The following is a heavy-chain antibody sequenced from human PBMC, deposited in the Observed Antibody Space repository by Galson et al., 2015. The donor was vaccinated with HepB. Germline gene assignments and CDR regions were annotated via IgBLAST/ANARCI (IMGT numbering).Heavy chain of an antibody. D-gene: IGHD6-19*01. J-gene: IGHJ4*02. V-gene: IGHV3-23*01. CDR2: ISTTGDRI. CDR1: EFTFSSYA. Sequence: SLRLSCAASEFTFSSYAMSWVRQAPGKGLEWVSGISTTGDRINYADSVKGRFTISRDNSKNTLYLQMNSLRAEDTAVYYCARKETASSGFDYWGQGTLVTVSS. CDR3: ARKETASSGFDY.